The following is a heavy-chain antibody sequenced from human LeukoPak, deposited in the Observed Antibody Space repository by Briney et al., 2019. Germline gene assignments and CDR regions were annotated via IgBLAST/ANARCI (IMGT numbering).Heavy chain of an antibody. CDR3: ASLTFGGVIAANY. D-gene: IGHD3-16*02. CDR2: ISYDGSNK. CDR1: GFTFSSYA. V-gene: IGHV3-30*04. Sequence: GGSLRLSCAASGFTFSSYAMHWVRQAPGKGLEWVAVISYDGSNKYYADSVKGRFTISRDNSKNTLYLQMNSLRAEDTAVYYCASLTFGGVIAANYWGQGTLVTVSS. J-gene: IGHJ4*02.